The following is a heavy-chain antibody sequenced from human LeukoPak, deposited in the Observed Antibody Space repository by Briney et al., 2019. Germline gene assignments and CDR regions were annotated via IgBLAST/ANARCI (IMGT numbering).Heavy chain of an antibody. D-gene: IGHD6-25*01. CDR3: ATSSSGENWFDP. CDR2: LYPGDSDT. Sequence: GESLQIFCNGSAYSFISYWIGWVRRMPGKGREWMGILYPGDSDTRYSPSFQGQVTISSDKSISTAYLQWSSLKASDTAMYYCATSSSGENWFDPWGQGTLVTVSS. CDR1: AYSFISYW. J-gene: IGHJ5*02. V-gene: IGHV5-51*01.